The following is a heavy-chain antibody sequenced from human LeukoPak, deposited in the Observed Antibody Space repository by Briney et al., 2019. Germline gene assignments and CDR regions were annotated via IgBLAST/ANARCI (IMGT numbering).Heavy chain of an antibody. CDR2: TSGGGGST. V-gene: IGHV3-23*01. Sequence: GGSLRRSCAASGFTVSSYARGWVRQAPGKGLEWVSDTSGGGGSTYYADSGRGRFTISRDNSKNTLYLQMNSLRAEDTAVYYCAKGGDILVVPAAMASHRFDYWGQGTLVTVSS. D-gene: IGHD2-2*01. CDR1: GFTVSSYA. CDR3: AKGGDILVVPAAMASHRFDY. J-gene: IGHJ4*02.